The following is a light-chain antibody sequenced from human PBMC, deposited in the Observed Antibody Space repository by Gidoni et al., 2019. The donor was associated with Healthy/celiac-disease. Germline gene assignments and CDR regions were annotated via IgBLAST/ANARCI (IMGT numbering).Light chain of an antibody. J-gene: IGKJ1*01. V-gene: IGKV3-20*01. Sequence: VLTQSPGTLSLSPGERATLSCRASHSVSSSYLAWYQQKPVQAPRLLIYGASSRATGIPDRFSGSGSGTDFTLTISRLEPEDFAVYYCQQYGSSPWTFGQGTKVEIK. CDR1: HSVSSSY. CDR3: QQYGSSPWT. CDR2: GAS.